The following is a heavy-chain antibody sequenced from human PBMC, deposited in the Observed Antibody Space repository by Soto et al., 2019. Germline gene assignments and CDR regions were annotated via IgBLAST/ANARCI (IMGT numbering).Heavy chain of an antibody. CDR3: ARGPILPGIAAAGPFDY. J-gene: IGHJ4*02. D-gene: IGHD6-13*01. Sequence: ASVKVSCKASGYTFTGYYMHWVRQAPGQGLEWMGWINPNSCGTNYAQKFQGWVTMTRDTSISTAYMELSRLRSDDTAVYYCARGPILPGIAAAGPFDYWGQGTLVTVSS. V-gene: IGHV1-2*04. CDR2: INPNSCGT. CDR1: GYTFTGYY.